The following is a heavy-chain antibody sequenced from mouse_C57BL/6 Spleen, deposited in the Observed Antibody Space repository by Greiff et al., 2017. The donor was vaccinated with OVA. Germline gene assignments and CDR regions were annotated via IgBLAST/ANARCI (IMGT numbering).Heavy chain of an antibody. CDR2: INPNNGGT. CDR3: ALYDYDGVDY. D-gene: IGHD2-4*01. V-gene: IGHV1-26*01. Sequence: EVQLQQSGPELVKPGASVKISCKASGYTFTDYYMNWVKQSHGKSLEWIGDINPNNGGTSYNQKFKGKATLTVDKSSSTAYMELRSLTSEDSAVYYCALYDYDGVDYWGQGTTLTVSS. CDR1: GYTFTDYY. J-gene: IGHJ2*01.